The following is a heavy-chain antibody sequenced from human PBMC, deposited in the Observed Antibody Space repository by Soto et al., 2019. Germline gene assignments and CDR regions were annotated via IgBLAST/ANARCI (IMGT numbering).Heavy chain of an antibody. J-gene: IGHJ4*02. V-gene: IGHV2-5*02. CDR2: IYWDDDK. D-gene: IGHD3-3*01. CDR1: GFSLSTSGVG. CDR3: AHIRSLWDFWSGYYSKGVAYFDS. Sequence: QITLKESGPTLVKPTQPLTLTCTFSGFSLSTSGVGVGWIRQPPGKALEWLALIYWDDDKRYSPSLKSRLTITKHTSKNPVVLTMPNMDPVDTATYYCAHIRSLWDFWSGYYSKGVAYFDSWGQGTLVTVSS.